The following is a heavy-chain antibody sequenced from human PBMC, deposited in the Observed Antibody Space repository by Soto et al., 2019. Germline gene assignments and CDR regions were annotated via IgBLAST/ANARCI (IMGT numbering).Heavy chain of an antibody. D-gene: IGHD5-12*01. J-gene: IGHJ4*02. V-gene: IGHV4-30-2*01. CDR3: AAGGGLPRYY. CDR1: GGSISSGGYS. CDR2: IYHSGST. Sequence: SETLSLTCAVSGGSISSGGYSWSWVRQPPGKGLEWIGYIYHSGSTYYNPSLKSRVTISVDWSKNQFSLKLSSVTAADTAVYYCAAGGGLPRYYWGQGTLVTVSS.